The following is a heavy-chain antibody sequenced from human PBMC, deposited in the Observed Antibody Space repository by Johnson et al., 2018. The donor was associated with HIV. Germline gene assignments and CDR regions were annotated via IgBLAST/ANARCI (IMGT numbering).Heavy chain of an antibody. D-gene: IGHD3-16*01. J-gene: IGHJ3*01. V-gene: IGHV3-20*01. CDR2: INWNGGST. Sequence: VQLVESGGSVVRPGGSLRLSCVGSGFTFDDHGMSWVRQGPGKGLEWVSGINWNGGSTGYAASVKGRFTISRDYSKNTLYLQMNSLRVEDTGIYHCARVGDSFGFDVWGQGTMVTFSS. CDR1: GFTFDDHG. CDR3: ARVGDSFGFDV.